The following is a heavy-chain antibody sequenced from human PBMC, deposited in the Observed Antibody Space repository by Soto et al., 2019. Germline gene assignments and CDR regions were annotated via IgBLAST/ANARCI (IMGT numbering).Heavy chain of an antibody. D-gene: IGHD5-18*01. Sequence: SETLSLTCTVSGDSISTYYWTWIRQPPGKGLEWIGNIYYTGYTYHNPSLKSHVTISVDTSKNQFSPKLTSVTAADTALYYCARSAIATHWFFDLWGRGTLVTVSS. CDR3: ARSAIATHWFFDL. CDR1: GDSISTYY. CDR2: IYYTGYT. J-gene: IGHJ2*01. V-gene: IGHV4-59*04.